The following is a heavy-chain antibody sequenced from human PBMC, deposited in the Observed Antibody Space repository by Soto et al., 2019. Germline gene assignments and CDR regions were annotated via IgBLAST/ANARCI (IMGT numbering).Heavy chain of an antibody. V-gene: IGHV3-30*18. CDR3: AKDPTGNYYGSGSYLVY. CDR1: GFTFSSYG. Sequence: PGGSLRLSCAASGFTFSSYGMHWVRQAPGKGLEWVAVISYDGSNKYYADSVKGRFTISRDNSKNTLYLQMNSLRAEDTAVYYCAKDPTGNYYGSGSYLVYWGQGTLVTVSS. J-gene: IGHJ4*02. D-gene: IGHD3-10*01. CDR2: ISYDGSNK.